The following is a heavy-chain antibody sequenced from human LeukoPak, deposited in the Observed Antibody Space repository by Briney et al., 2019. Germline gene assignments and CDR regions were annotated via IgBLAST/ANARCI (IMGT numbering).Heavy chain of an antibody. D-gene: IGHD2-15*01. V-gene: IGHV3-74*01. Sequence: GGSLRLSCAASGNYWMHWVRQAPGKGRGWVSHINSDGSWTSYANSVKGRFTISKYNAKNTVYLQMNSLRAEDTAVYYCARDFGNKDIVVVVAARDFSGYFDYWGQGTLVTVSS. CDR3: ARDFGNKDIVVVVAARDFSGYFDY. CDR1: GNYW. CDR2: INSDGSWT. J-gene: IGHJ4*02.